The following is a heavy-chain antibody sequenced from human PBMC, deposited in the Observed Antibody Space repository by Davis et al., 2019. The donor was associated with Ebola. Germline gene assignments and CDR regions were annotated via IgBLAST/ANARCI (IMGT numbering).Heavy chain of an antibody. Sequence: GESLKISCAASGFTFSDYYMSWIRQAPGKGLEWVSYISSSGSTIYYADSVKGRFTISRDNAKNSLYLQMNSLRAEDTAVYYCAGGYSYAPLRYWGQGTLVTVSS. J-gene: IGHJ4*02. D-gene: IGHD5-18*01. CDR2: ISSSGSTI. V-gene: IGHV3-11*01. CDR3: AGGYSYAPLRY. CDR1: GFTFSDYY.